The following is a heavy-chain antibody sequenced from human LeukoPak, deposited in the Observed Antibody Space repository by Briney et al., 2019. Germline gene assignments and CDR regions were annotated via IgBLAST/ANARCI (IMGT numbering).Heavy chain of an antibody. CDR2: ISSSGSTI. J-gene: IGHJ4*02. D-gene: IGHD6-13*01. Sequence: GGSLRLSCAASGFTFSDYYMSWIRQAPGKGLEWVSYISSSGSTIYYADSAKGRFTISRDNAKNSLYLQMNSLRAEDTAVYYCARPNVYSSSWYYFDYWGQGTLVTVSS. CDR1: GFTFSDYY. CDR3: ARPNVYSSSWYYFDY. V-gene: IGHV3-11*01.